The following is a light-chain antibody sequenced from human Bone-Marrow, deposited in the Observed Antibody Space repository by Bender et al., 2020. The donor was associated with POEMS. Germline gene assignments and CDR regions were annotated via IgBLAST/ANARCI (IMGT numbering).Light chain of an antibody. CDR1: RSDIGSYRL. CDR2: EGS. J-gene: IGLJ1*01. Sequence: QSALTQPASVSGAPGQSITISCTGARSDIGSYRLVSWYQQYPGKAPKLIIYEGSERPSGVSNRFSGSKSGITASLTISGLQAEDEAEYYCCSYAGTSPQVFGTGTKVTVL. CDR3: CSYAGTSPQV. V-gene: IGLV2-23*01.